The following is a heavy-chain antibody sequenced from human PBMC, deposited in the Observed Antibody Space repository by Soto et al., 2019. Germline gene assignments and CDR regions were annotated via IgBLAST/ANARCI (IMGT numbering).Heavy chain of an antibody. J-gene: IGHJ4*02. Sequence: QITLKESGPTLVKPTQTLTLTCTFSGFSLNSGGVGVNWIRQPPGKALEWLAIIYGDGDKRYSPSLKRRLTITNDTAKNQVVLIMTNMDPVDTATYYFARLTGLRRYVHWVYNFDYWGQGTLVIV. D-gene: IGHD3-9*01. V-gene: IGHV2-5*02. CDR2: IYGDGDK. CDR1: GFSLNSGGVG. CDR3: ARLTGLRRYVHWVYNFDY.